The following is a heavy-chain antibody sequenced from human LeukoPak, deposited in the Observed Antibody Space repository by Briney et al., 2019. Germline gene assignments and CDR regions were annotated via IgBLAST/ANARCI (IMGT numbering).Heavy chain of an antibody. J-gene: IGHJ4*02. Sequence: SGGSLRLSCAASGFTFSSYGMHWVRQAPGKGLEWVAFIRYDGSNKYYADSVKGRFTISRDNSKNTLYLQMNSLRAEDTAVYYCAKPGELFPYLDYWGQGTLVTVSS. CDR2: IRYDGSNK. CDR3: AKPGELFPYLDY. D-gene: IGHD2-21*01. V-gene: IGHV3-30*02. CDR1: GFTFSSYG.